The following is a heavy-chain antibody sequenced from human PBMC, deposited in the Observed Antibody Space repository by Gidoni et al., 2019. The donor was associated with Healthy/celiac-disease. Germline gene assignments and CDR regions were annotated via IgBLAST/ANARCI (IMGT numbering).Heavy chain of an antibody. V-gene: IGHV4-34*01. Sequence: QVQLQQWGAGLLKPSETLSLTCAVYGGSFSGYYWSWIRQPPGKGLAWIGEINHSGSTNYNPSLQSRVTISVDTSKNQFSLKLSSVTAADTAVYYCARTEGIAAADWFDPWGQGTLVTVSS. CDR1: GGSFSGYY. J-gene: IGHJ5*02. CDR2: INHSGST. CDR3: ARTEGIAAADWFDP. D-gene: IGHD6-13*01.